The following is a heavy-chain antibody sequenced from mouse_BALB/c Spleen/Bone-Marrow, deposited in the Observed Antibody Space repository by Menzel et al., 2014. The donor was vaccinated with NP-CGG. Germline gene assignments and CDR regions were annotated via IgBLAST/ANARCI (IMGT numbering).Heavy chain of an antibody. J-gene: IGHJ4*01. CDR3: AGSGKVRNAMDY. V-gene: IGHV1-67*01. Sequence: VKLQESGAELVRPGVSVKISCKGSGYTFTDYAVHWVKQSHTKSLEWIGLISSYYGDATYNQKSKGKATMTVDKSSSTAFLELARLTSEDSAIYYCAGSGKVRNAMDYWGQGTSVTDSS. CDR1: GYTFTDYA. CDR2: ISSYYGDA. D-gene: IGHD2-14*01.